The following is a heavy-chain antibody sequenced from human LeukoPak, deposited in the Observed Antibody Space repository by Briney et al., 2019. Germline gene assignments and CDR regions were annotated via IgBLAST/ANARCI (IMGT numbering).Heavy chain of an antibody. D-gene: IGHD3-10*01. CDR1: GDSVSSGNYY. CDR3: ARNRLYGSGSGDFDH. Sequence: PSETLSLTCTVSGDSVSSGNYYWSWIRQPPGKGLEWIGFMSNSGHTDSTPSLKSRVTISLDTSKNQFSLKLNSVTAADMAVYYCARNRLYGSGSGDFDHWGQGTLVTVSS. CDR2: MSNSGHT. V-gene: IGHV4-61*01. J-gene: IGHJ4*02.